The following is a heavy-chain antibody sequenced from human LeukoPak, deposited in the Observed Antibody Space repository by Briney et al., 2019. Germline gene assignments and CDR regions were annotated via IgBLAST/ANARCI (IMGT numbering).Heavy chain of an antibody. Sequence: SETLSLTCSVSGGSISGYYWSWMGQPPAKGREGIAYIYYNGGTSYNPALKSRVTISVDMSRNQFSLKLSSVTAADTALYYCARPTTNLDAFDIWGQGTMVTVFS. V-gene: IGHV4-59*01. CDR1: GGSISGYY. CDR2: IYYNGGT. CDR3: ARPTTNLDAFDI. D-gene: IGHD3-3*01. J-gene: IGHJ3*02.